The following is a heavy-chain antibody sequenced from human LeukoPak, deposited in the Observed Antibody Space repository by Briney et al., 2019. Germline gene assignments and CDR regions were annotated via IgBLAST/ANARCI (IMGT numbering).Heavy chain of an antibody. Sequence: GGSLRLSCAASGFTFSSYGMHWVRQAPGKGLEWVAVISYDGSNKYYADSVKGRFTISRDNSKNTLYLQMNSLRAEDTAVYYCAKATMIVNWGQGTLVTVSS. CDR1: GFTFSSYG. V-gene: IGHV3-30*18. J-gene: IGHJ4*02. D-gene: IGHD3-22*01. CDR2: ISYDGSNK. CDR3: AKATMIVN.